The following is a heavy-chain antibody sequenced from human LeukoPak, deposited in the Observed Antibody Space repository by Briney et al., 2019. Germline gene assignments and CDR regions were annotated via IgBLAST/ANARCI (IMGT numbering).Heavy chain of an antibody. CDR1: GCTFSSYW. V-gene: IGHV3-7*01. D-gene: IGHD5-18*01. CDR2: IKKDGSEK. CDR3: ARDLSGVTGYTYGRGIDY. Sequence: PGGSLRLCCAASGCTFSSYWMSWVRQAPGKGLEWVANIKKDGSEKYYVDSVKGRFTISRDNAKTSLYLQLNSLRAEDTAVYYFARDLSGVTGYTYGRGIDYWGQGTLVTVSS. J-gene: IGHJ4*02.